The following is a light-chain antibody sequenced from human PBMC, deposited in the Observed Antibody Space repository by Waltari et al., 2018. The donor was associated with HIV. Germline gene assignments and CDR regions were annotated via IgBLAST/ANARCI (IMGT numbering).Light chain of an antibody. J-gene: IGLJ1*01. CDR2: GSN. Sequence: SSELTQDPLVSVAPGQTARITCQGDLLRFYYGSWYQQRPGQAPRLLYYGSNNRPSGIPDRFSGSTSGNTMSLTITATRAEDEGDYFCSSRDTTGRFWVFG. V-gene: IGLV3-19*01. CDR1: LLRFYY. CDR3: SSRDTTGRFWV.